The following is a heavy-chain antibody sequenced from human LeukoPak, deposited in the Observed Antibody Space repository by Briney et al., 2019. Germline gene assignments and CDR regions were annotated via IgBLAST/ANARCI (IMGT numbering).Heavy chain of an antibody. J-gene: IGHJ4*02. D-gene: IGHD3-22*01. CDR2: IYSGGST. CDR1: GFTVSSNY. V-gene: IGHV3-53*01. CDR3: AGGAYYYDSSGPY. Sequence: GGSLRLSCAASGFTVSSNYMSWVRQAPGKGLEWVSVIYSGGSTYYADSVKGRFTISRDNSKNTLYLQMNSLRAGDTAVYYCAGGAYYYDSSGPYWGQGTLVTVSS.